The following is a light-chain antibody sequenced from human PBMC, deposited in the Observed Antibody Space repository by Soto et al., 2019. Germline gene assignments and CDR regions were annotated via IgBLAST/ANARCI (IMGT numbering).Light chain of an antibody. CDR1: QGIGDT. J-gene: IGKJ4*01. Sequence: TPSPSFVSASVEDSVTITCRASQGIGDTLAWYQHKPGQTPRLLIYDTSTRATGVPTRFSGSRSGAEFTLTINSLQSEDFAVYYCQPYNNWPLTFGGGTKVDIK. V-gene: IGKV3-15*01. CDR3: QPYNNWPLT. CDR2: DTS.